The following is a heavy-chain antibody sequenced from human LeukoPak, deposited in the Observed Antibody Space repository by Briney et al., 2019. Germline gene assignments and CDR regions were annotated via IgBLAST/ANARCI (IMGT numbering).Heavy chain of an antibody. CDR2: IYYSGST. J-gene: IGHJ3*02. CDR3: AKVYGGWYVGHAFDI. Sequence: PSETLSLTCTVSGGSISSYYWSWIRQPPGKGLEWIGYIYYSGSTNYNPSLKSRVTMSVDTSKNQFSLKLSSVTAADTAVYYCAKVYGGWYVGHAFDIWGQGTMVTVSS. D-gene: IGHD6-19*01. CDR1: GGSISSYY. V-gene: IGHV4-59*01.